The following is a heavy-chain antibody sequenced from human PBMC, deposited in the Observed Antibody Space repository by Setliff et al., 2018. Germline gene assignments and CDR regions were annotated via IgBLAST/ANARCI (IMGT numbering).Heavy chain of an antibody. J-gene: IGHJ3*02. D-gene: IGHD3-3*01. CDR3: ARHNYFMIFGVDDAFDI. CDR2: ISHSGIS. Sequence: PSETLSLTCTVSGGSISNHYWSWIRQPPGKGLVWLGHISHSGISNSNPPLSSRVTISVDTSKNQFSLKMSSVTAADTAVYYCARHNYFMIFGVDDAFDIWGQGTTVTVSS. CDR1: GGSISNHY. V-gene: IGHV4-59*11.